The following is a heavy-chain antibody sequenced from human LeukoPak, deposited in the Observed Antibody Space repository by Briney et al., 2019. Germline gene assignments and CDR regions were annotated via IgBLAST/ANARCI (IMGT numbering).Heavy chain of an antibody. CDR1: GFSFSTYW. CDR2: IKPDGSEK. D-gene: IGHD3-16*01. CDR3: ATGWGWTFDY. Sequence: GGSQRLSCAASGFSFSTYWMTWVRQAPGKGLEWVADIKPDGSEKYYVDSVKGRFTISRDNAENSLYLQMNSLRAEDTAVYYCATGWGWTFDYWGQGTLVTVSS. V-gene: IGHV3-7*05. J-gene: IGHJ4*02.